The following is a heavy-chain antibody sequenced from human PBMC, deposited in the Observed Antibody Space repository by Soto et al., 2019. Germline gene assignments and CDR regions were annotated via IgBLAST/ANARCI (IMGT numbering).Heavy chain of an antibody. CDR3: ARALCSGGSCHLDY. D-gene: IGHD2-15*01. Sequence: QVQLQESGPGLVKPSQTLSLTCTVSGGSISSGGYYWSWIRQHPGKGLEWIGYIYYSGSTYYNPSLKSRVTISVDTSKNQFSLKLSSVTAADTAVYYCARALCSGGSCHLDYWGQGTLVTVSS. J-gene: IGHJ4*02. CDR2: IYYSGST. V-gene: IGHV4-31*03. CDR1: GGSISSGGYY.